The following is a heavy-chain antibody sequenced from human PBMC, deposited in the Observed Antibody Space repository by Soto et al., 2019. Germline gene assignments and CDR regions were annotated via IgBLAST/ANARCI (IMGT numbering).Heavy chain of an antibody. CDR2: IYYSGST. CDR3: ASSYGDYVSF. CDR1: GGSIXSSSYY. D-gene: IGHD4-17*01. V-gene: IGHV4-39*01. Sequence: SETLSLTCSVSGGSIXSSSYYWGWIRQPPGKGLEWIGSIYYSGSTYYNPSLKSRVTISVDTSKNQFSLKLSSVTAADTAVYYCASSYGDYVSFWGQGTLVTVSS. J-gene: IGHJ4*02.